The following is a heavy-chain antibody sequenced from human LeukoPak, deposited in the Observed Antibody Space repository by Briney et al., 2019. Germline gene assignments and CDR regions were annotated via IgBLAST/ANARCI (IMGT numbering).Heavy chain of an antibody. V-gene: IGHV4-34*09. CDR3: ARDGVGYDY. CDR2: INHSGST. Sequence: SETLSLTCAVYGGSFSGYYWSWIRQPPGKGLEWIGEINHSGSTNYNPPLKSRVTISVDTSKNQFSLKLSSVTAADTAVYYCARDGVGYDYWGQGTLVTVSS. J-gene: IGHJ4*02. CDR1: GGSFSGYY. D-gene: IGHD2-8*01.